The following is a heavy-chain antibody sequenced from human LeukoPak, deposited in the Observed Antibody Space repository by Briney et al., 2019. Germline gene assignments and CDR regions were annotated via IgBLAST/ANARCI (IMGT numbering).Heavy chain of an antibody. CDR1: GGSISSSSYY. CDR2: IYYSGST. J-gene: IGHJ4*02. Sequence: SETLSLTCTVSGGSISSSSYYWGWIRQPPGKGLEWIGSIYYSGSTYYNPSLKSRVTISVDTSKNQFSLKLSSVTAADTAVYYCARDAKYYYGSRTYFFFEYWGQGTLLSVSS. CDR3: ARDAKYYYGSRTYFFFEY. D-gene: IGHD3-10*01. V-gene: IGHV4-39*07.